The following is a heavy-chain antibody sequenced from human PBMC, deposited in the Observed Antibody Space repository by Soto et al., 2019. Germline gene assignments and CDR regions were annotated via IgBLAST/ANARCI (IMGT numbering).Heavy chain of an antibody. D-gene: IGHD2-2*01. J-gene: IGHJ3*02. CDR3: ASSYADGVVPAATLPDDAFDI. CDR1: GYSFTSYW. V-gene: IGHV5-51*01. CDR2: IYPGDSDT. Sequence: EVQLVQSGAEVKKPGESLKISCKGSGYSFTSYWIGWVRQMPGKGLEWMGIIYPGDSDTRYSPSFQGQVTISADKSISTAYLQWSSLKASDTAMYYCASSYADGVVPAATLPDDAFDIWGQGTMVTVSS.